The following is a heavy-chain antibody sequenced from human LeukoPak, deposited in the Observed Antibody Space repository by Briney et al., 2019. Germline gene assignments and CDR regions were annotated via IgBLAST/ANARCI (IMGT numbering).Heavy chain of an antibody. J-gene: IGHJ4*02. CDR2: ISGSGGST. CDR3: AKGTLHITVTKGGLDY. V-gene: IGHV3-23*01. Sequence: GGSLRLSCAASGFTFSSYAMSWVRQAPGKGLEWVSAISGSGGSTYYADSVKGRFTISRDNSKNTLYLQMNSLGAEDTAVYYCAKGTLHITVTKGGLDYWGQGTLVTVSS. CDR1: GFTFSSYA. D-gene: IGHD4-17*01.